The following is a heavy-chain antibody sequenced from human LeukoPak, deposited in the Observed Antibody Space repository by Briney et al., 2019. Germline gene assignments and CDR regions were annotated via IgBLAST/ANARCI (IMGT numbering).Heavy chain of an antibody. CDR3: ARRLSPSSNAFDI. CDR2: IYYSGST. CDR1: GGSISSGDYY. J-gene: IGHJ3*02. V-gene: IGHV4-30-4*01. D-gene: IGHD6-6*01. Sequence: SQTLSLTCTVSGGSISSGDYYWSWIRQPPGKGLEWIGYIYYSGSTYYNPSLKSRVTISVDTSKNQFSLKLSSVTAADTAVYYCARRLSPSSNAFDIWGQGTMVTVSS.